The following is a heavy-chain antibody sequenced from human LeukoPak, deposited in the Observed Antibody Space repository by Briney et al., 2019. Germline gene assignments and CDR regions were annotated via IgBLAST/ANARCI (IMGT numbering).Heavy chain of an antibody. CDR1: GVTFSRYA. D-gene: IGHD5-24*01. Sequence: SVKVSCKASGVTFSRYAISWVRQAPGQGLEWMGGIIPIFGTSNYAQKFQGRVTITTDESTSTAYKELSSLRSEDTALYYCARVAATIKHSSFRYYFDYWGQGTLVTVSS. CDR3: ARVAATIKHSSFRYYFDY. V-gene: IGHV1-69*05. CDR2: IIPIFGTS. J-gene: IGHJ4*02.